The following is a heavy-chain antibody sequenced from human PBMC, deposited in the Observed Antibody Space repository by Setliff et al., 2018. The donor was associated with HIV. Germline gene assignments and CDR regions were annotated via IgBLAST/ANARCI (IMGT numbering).Heavy chain of an antibody. V-gene: IGHV1-69-2*01. D-gene: IGHD3-10*01. CDR3: ATLDYYGSQTYNLALRY. Sequence: ASVKVSCKASGYTFTDYYMHWVQQAPGKGLEWMGRVDPKNGKTLYAENLRGRITITADTSTDTAYMELNSLGSEDTAMYYCATLDYYGSQTYNLALRYWGQGTLVTVSS. CDR2: VDPKNGKT. CDR1: GYTFTDYY. J-gene: IGHJ4*02.